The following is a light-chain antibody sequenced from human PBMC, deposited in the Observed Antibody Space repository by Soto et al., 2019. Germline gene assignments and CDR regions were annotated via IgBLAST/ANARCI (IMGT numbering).Light chain of an antibody. J-gene: IGKJ1*01. CDR1: QTVSDRSNNKNY. V-gene: IGKV4-1*01. Sequence: DIVMTQSPNSLAVSLGARATISCKSSQTVSDRSNNKNYLTWYQQKPGQPPKLRIYWASTRQSGVPDRFSGSGSGTDFTLTISGLQSEDVAVYYCHQYNSSPQTFGQGTKVEIK. CDR2: WAS. CDR3: HQYNSSPQT.